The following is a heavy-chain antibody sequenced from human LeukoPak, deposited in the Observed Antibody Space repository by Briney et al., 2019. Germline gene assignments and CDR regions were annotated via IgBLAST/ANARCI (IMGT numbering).Heavy chain of an antibody. D-gene: IGHD3-22*01. CDR1: GFTFSSYA. Sequence: GGSLRLSCAASGFTFSSYAMNWVRQAPGKALEWVAVISYDGSNKDYADSVKGRLTISRDNSKNTLDLQMNSLRAEDTAAYYCARNLKNYYDSNGYFDYWGQGTLVTVSS. V-gene: IGHV3-30-3*01. CDR3: ARNLKNYYDSNGYFDY. CDR2: ISYDGSNK. J-gene: IGHJ4*02.